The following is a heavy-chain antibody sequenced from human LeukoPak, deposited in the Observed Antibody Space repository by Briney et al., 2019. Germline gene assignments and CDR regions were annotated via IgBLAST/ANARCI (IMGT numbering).Heavy chain of an antibody. Sequence: PSETLSLTCAVYGGSFSGYYWSWIRQPPGKGLEWIGEINHSGSTNYNPSLKSRVTISVDTSKNQFSLKLSSVTAADTAVYYCARIGRYGDYHGTYYFDYWGQGTLVTVSS. CDR1: GGSFSGYY. V-gene: IGHV4-34*01. CDR3: ARIGRYGDYHGTYYFDY. J-gene: IGHJ4*02. CDR2: INHSGST. D-gene: IGHD4-17*01.